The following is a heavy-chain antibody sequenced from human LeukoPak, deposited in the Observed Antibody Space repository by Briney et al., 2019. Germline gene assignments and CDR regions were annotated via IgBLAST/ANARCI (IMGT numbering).Heavy chain of an antibody. D-gene: IGHD6-6*01. CDR2: INPNSGDT. CDR3: ARARWQLVPYFDS. V-gene: IGHV1-2*02. J-gene: IGHJ4*02. CDR1: GYTFTDYY. Sequence: ASVKVSCKASGYTFTDYYMHWVRQAPGQGLERMGWINPNSGDTNFAQKFQGRVAMTRDTSISTAYLELGSLRSDDTAVYFCARARWQLVPYFDSWGQGTLVTVSS.